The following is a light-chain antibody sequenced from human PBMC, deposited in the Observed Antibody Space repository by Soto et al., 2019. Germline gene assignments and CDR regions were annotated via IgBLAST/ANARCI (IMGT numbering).Light chain of an antibody. CDR1: QSISNW. CDR2: VAS. V-gene: IGKV1-9*01. J-gene: IGKJ4*01. CDR3: QQLNSYPLT. Sequence: DILMTEXXSSLSASVWDRFSXTCRASQSISNWLAWYQQKPGKAPNLLIYVASTLQSGVPSRFSGSGSGTEFTLTISSLQPEDFATYYCQQLNSYPLTFGGGTKVAIK.